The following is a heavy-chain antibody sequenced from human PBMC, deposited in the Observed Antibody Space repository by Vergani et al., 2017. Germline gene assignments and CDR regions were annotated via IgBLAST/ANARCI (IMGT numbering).Heavy chain of an antibody. J-gene: IGHJ4*02. CDR2: SIPIFGTA. V-gene: IGHV1-69*06. Sequence: QVQLVQSGAEGKKPGSSVKVSCKASGGTFSSYASSWVRQAPGQGIEWMGGSIPIFGTANYAQKFQGRVTINADKSTSTAYMELSSLGAEDTAVYYCAREVADFWSGYFHRHFDYWGQGTLVTVSS. D-gene: IGHD3-3*01. CDR3: AREVADFWSGYFHRHFDY. CDR1: GGTFSSYA.